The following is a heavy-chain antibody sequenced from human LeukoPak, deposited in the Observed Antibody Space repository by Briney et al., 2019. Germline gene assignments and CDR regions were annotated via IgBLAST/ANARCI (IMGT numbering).Heavy chain of an antibody. Sequence: SQTLSLTCTVSGGSITSGGYYWNWIRQPPGKGLEWIGYIYHSESTFYNPSLKSRVTISVDRSKNQFSLKLSSVTAADTAVYYCARGIRESIVAPVFGYWGQGTLVAVSS. J-gene: IGHJ4*02. CDR2: IYHSEST. CDR3: ARGIRESIVAPVFGY. D-gene: IGHD5-12*01. V-gene: IGHV4-30-2*01. CDR1: GGSITSGGYY.